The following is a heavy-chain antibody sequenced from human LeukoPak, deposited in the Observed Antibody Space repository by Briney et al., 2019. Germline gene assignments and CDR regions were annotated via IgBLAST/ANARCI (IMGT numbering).Heavy chain of an antibody. D-gene: IGHD2-15*01. J-gene: IGHJ4*02. CDR3: ARAGGGPKDYFDY. Sequence: PGGSLRLSCTASGFTFSSAMSWVRQAPGKGLEWVAVISYDGSNKYYADSVKGRFTISRDNSKNTLYLQMNSLRAEDTAVYYCARAGGGPKDYFDYWGQGTLVTVSS. CDR2: ISYDGSNK. V-gene: IGHV3-30-3*01. CDR1: GFTFSSA.